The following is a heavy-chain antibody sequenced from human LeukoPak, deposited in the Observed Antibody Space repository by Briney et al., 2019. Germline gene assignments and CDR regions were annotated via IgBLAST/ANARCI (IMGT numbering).Heavy chain of an antibody. D-gene: IGHD3-22*01. J-gene: IGHJ3*02. Sequence: GGSLRLSCAASGFTFSSYSMNWVRQAPGKGLEWVSSISSSSSYIYYADSVKGRFTISRDNAKNSLYLQMNSLRAEDTAVYYCGRDGLDSSGYLYAFDIWGQGTMVTVSS. CDR3: GRDGLDSSGYLYAFDI. CDR2: ISSSSSYI. V-gene: IGHV3-21*01. CDR1: GFTFSSYS.